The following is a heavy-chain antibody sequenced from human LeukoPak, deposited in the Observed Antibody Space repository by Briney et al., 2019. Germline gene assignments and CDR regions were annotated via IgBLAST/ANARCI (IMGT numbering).Heavy chain of an antibody. J-gene: IGHJ5*02. CDR3: ARGIRDYDFWSGNNWFDP. V-gene: IGHV4-61*01. D-gene: IGHD3-3*01. Sequence: PSETLSLTCTVSGGSVSSGSYYWSWIRQPPGKGLEWIGYIYYSGSTNYNPSLKSRVTISVDTSKNQFSLKLSSVTAADTAVYYCARGIRDYDFWSGNNWFDPWSQGTLVTVSS. CDR2: IYYSGST. CDR1: GGSVSSGSYY.